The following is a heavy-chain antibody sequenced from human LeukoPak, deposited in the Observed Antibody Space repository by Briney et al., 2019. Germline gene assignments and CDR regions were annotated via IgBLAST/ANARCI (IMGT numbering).Heavy chain of an antibody. CDR3: ARDFRITMVRGVIP. V-gene: IGHV3-21*01. CDR1: GFTFSSYS. J-gene: IGHJ5*02. CDR2: ISSSSSYI. D-gene: IGHD3-10*01. Sequence: PGGSLRLSCAASGFTFSSYSMNWVRQAPGKGLEWVSSISSSSSYIYYADSVKGRCTISRDNAKNSLYLQMNSLRAEDTAVYYCARDFRITMVRGVIPWGQGTLVTVSS.